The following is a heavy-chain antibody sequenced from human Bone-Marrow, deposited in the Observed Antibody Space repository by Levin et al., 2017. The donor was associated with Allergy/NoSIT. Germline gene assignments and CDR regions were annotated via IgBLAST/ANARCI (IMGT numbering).Heavy chain of an antibody. Sequence: SQTLSLTCVVSGHSISSDYYWGWIRQPPGKGLEWIGIIDHTGKTYYSSSLRGRVTMSVDASKNQFSLKMSSVTAADTAMYYCASDKWSDDGGDYFDYWGQGTLVTVSS. CDR1: GHSISSDYY. CDR2: IDHTGKT. J-gene: IGHJ4*02. CDR3: ASDKWSDDGGDYFDY. V-gene: IGHV4-38-2*01. D-gene: IGHD1-1*01.